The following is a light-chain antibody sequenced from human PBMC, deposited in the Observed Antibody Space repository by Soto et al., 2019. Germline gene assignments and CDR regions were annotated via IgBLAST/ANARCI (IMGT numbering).Light chain of an antibody. V-gene: IGLV1-47*01. CDR2: RND. CDR1: SSNIGANY. Sequence: QPVLTQPPSASGTPGQRVTISCSGSSSNIGANYVYWYQQVPGTAPKLLLYRNDQRPSGVPDRFSGSKSGTSASLAIGGLRSEDEADYYCVAWDDSLSAHVVFGGGTKLTVL. CDR3: VAWDDSLSAHVV. J-gene: IGLJ2*01.